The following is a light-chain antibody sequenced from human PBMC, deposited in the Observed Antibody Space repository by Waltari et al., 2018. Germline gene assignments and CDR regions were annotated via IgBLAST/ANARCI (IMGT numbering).Light chain of an antibody. J-gene: IGKJ1*01. CDR1: QGVNTY. CDR2: GAY. Sequence: IVLTQSPGPLSLSPGERATLSCRASQGVNTYLAWYQQKPGQAPRLLIYGAYTRAAGIPDRFSGSGSGTDFSLTISRLEAEDFAVYYCQHHVRLPATFGQGTKVEIK. V-gene: IGKV3-20*01. CDR3: QHHVRLPAT.